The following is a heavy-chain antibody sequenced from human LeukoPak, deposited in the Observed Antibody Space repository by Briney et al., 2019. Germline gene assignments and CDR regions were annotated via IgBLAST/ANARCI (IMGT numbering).Heavy chain of an antibody. D-gene: IGHD3-16*01. CDR3: AKHGENYYYGMDV. Sequence: GRSLRLSCAASGFSFITYAMHWVRQAPGKGLEWVAVISFDVSNKYYADSVKGRFTISRDKSKSTLYLQMNSLRGEDTAVYFCAKHGENYYYGMDVWGQGTTVTVSS. J-gene: IGHJ6*02. V-gene: IGHV3-30*18. CDR2: ISFDVSNK. CDR1: GFSFITYA.